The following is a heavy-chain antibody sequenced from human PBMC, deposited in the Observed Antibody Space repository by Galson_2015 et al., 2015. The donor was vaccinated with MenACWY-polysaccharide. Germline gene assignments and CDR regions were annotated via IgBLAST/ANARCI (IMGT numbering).Heavy chain of an antibody. D-gene: IGHD1-1*01. CDR2: ISLDGRNT. J-gene: IGHJ4*02. CDR3: VKAHETSGWNRGPGY. Sequence: SLRLSCAASGFTLASYTMSWIRQAPGKGPEWGTVISLDGRNTYYADPVKGRFTISRDNSKNTLYLQMHDLRAEDTAVYYCVKAHETSGWNRGPGYWGQGTLVTVSS. V-gene: IGHV3-23*01. CDR1: GFTLASYT.